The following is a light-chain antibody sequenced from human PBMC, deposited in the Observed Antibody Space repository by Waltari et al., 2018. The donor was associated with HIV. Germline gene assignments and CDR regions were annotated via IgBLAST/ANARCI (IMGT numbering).Light chain of an antibody. CDR3: ATWDDGLSGRRV. CDR2: RNE. Sequence: QYVLTQPPSASGTPGQRVTISCSGSTSNIGYNYVYWYQQFPGTAPKLLFYRNEQRPPGVPYLFTGSKSGTSASLAIPGLRSEDEADYYCATWDDGLSGRRVFGGGTKLTVL. J-gene: IGLJ3*02. CDR1: TSNIGYNY. V-gene: IGLV1-47*01.